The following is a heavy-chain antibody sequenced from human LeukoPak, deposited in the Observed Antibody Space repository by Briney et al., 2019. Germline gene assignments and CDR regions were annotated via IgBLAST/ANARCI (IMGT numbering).Heavy chain of an antibody. CDR3: ARDLFGYSYGETYQH. CDR1: GYTFTGYY. D-gene: IGHD5-18*01. V-gene: IGHV1-2*02. Sequence: ASVKVSCKASGYTFTGYYMHWVRQAPGQGLEWMGWINPNSGGTNYAQKSQGRVTMTRDTSISTAYMELSRLRSDDTAVYYCARDLFGYSYGETYQHWGQGTLVTVSS. J-gene: IGHJ1*01. CDR2: INPNSGGT.